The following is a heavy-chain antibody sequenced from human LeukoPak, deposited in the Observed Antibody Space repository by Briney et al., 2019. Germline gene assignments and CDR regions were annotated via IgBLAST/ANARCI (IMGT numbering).Heavy chain of an antibody. V-gene: IGHV3-21*01. CDR2: INTIGSYI. J-gene: IGHJ4*02. CDR3: ARLRRNSDRSGFYYYYDN. D-gene: IGHD3-22*01. CDR1: GFTFSSYS. Sequence: GGSLRLSCAASGFTFSSYSFNWVRQAPGKGLEWVSSINTIGSYIYYADSVKGRFTISRDDADYSLYLQMNSLRAEDTAVYFCARLRRNSDRSGFYYYYDNWGQGTLVTVSS.